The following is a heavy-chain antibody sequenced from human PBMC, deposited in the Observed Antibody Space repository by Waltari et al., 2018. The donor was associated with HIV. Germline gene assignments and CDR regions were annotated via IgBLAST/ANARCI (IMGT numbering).Heavy chain of an antibody. Sequence: QVQLQESGPGLVKPSETLSLTCTVSGGSISSYYWSWIRQPPGKGLEWIGYIYYSGSTNDNPSLKSRVTISVDTSKNQFSLKLSSVTAADTAVYYCARGVAFGGYYYGMDVWGQGTTVTVSS. CDR2: IYYSGST. V-gene: IGHV4-59*01. CDR3: ARGVAFGGYYYGMDV. J-gene: IGHJ6*02. D-gene: IGHD2-21*01. CDR1: GGSISSYY.